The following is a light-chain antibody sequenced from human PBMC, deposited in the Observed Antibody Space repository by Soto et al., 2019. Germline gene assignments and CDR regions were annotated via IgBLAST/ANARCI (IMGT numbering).Light chain of an antibody. CDR1: QSVSSN. CDR3: QQYNNWPRT. V-gene: IGKV3-15*01. J-gene: IGKJ1*01. Sequence: EIVMTHSPATLSVSPGERATLSFSASQSVSSNLASYQQKPGQAPRLLIYGAATRATRIPARFSGSGSGTEFTLSSNSLQSEDFAVYYCQQYNNWPRTFGQGTKVDIK. CDR2: GAA.